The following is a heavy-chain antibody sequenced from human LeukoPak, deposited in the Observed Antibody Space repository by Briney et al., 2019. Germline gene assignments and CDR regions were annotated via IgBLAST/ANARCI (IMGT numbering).Heavy chain of an antibody. J-gene: IGHJ3*02. CDR2: ISGSGGST. D-gene: IGHD3-22*01. CDR1: GFTFSSYA. Sequence: GGSLRLSCAASGFTFSSYAMGWVRQAPGKGLEWVSAISGSGGSTYYADSVKGRFTISRDNSKNTLYLQMNSLRAEDTAVYYCAKVNYDSSGYDAFDIWGQGTMVTVSS. V-gene: IGHV3-23*01. CDR3: AKVNYDSSGYDAFDI.